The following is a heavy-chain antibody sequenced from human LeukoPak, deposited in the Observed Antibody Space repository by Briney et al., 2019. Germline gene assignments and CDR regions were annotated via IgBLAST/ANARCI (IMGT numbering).Heavy chain of an antibody. CDR1: GYTFTGYY. J-gene: IGHJ4*02. CDR2: INPNSGGT. D-gene: IGHD3-10*01. V-gene: IGHV1-2*02. CDR3: ARDNDYYGSGSYVSCDY. Sequence: AASVKVSCKASGYTFTGYYMHWVRQAPGQGLEWMGWINPNSGGTNYAQKFQGRVTMTRDTSISTAYMELSRLRSDDTAVYYCARDNDYYGSGSYVSCDYWGQGTLVTVSS.